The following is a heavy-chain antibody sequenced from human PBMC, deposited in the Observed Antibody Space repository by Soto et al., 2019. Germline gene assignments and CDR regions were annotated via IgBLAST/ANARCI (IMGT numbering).Heavy chain of an antibody. CDR1: GGSITSSFY. Sequence: QLQLQESGPGLVKPSETLSLSCTVSGGSITSSFYWGWIRQPPGKGLEWIGSIYGTGNTYYNPSLNGRVTITADTSENQFSLNLISVTAADTAVYYCRSSSRYSTDVWGQGATVTVSS. CDR3: RSSSRYSTDV. D-gene: IGHD6-13*01. J-gene: IGHJ6*02. CDR2: IYGTGNT. V-gene: IGHV4-39*01.